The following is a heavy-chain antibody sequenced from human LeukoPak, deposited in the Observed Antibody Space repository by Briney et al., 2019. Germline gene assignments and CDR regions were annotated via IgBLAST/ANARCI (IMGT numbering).Heavy chain of an antibody. CDR1: GYTFTSYD. CDR3: AREVNRDAFDI. V-gene: IGHV1-18*01. Sequence: ASVKVSCKASGYTFTSYDINWVRQATGQGLEWMGWISAYNGNTNYAQKLQGRVTMTTDTSTSTAYMELRSLRSDDTAVYYCAREVNRDAFDIWGQGTMVTVSS. J-gene: IGHJ3*02. D-gene: IGHD4-4*01. CDR2: ISAYNGNT.